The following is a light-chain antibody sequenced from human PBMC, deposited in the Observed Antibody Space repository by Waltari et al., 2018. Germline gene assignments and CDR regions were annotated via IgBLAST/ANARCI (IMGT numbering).Light chain of an antibody. CDR2: QDN. CDR3: YSAPANNPVI. Sequence: SYELTQPSAVSVFPGQTGRITSSGDLSADSNVWWFQHKPDQAPRPLIYQDNGRPSGIPGRCSGPRSGTTVTLTISGAQADDEADFFCYSAPANNPVIFGGGTKLTVL. CDR1: LSADSN. J-gene: IGLJ2*01. V-gene: IGLV3-27*01.